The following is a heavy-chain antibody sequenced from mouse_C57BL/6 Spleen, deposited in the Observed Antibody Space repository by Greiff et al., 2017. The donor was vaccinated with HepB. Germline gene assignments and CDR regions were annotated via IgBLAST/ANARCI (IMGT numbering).Heavy chain of an antibody. CDR1: GYTFTDYY. V-gene: IGHV1-26*01. D-gene: IGHD1-1*01. CDR2: INPNNGGT. Sequence: VQLQQSGPELVKPGASVKISCKASGYTFTDYYMNWVKQSHGKSLEWIGDINPNNGGTSYNQKFKGKATLTVDKSSSTAYMELRSLTSEVSAVYYCARRGIYYGSSLFAYWGQGTLVTVSA. CDR3: ARRGIYYGSSLFAY. J-gene: IGHJ3*01.